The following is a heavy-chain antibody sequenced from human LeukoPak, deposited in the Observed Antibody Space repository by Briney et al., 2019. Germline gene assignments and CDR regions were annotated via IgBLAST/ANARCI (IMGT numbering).Heavy chain of an antibody. V-gene: IGHV3-23*01. D-gene: IGHD2/OR15-2a*01. CDR2: ISGGGDSE. Sequence: PGGSLRLSCAASGFTFSSYAMSWIRQTPGKGLEWVSSISGGGDSEYYADSVKGRFTISRDKSKNTLYVQMNSLRVDDTAVYYCTKDGSYARELHNRGFFIDWGQGTLVTVSS. CDR1: GFTFSSYA. CDR3: TKDGSYARELHNRGFFID. J-gene: IGHJ4*02.